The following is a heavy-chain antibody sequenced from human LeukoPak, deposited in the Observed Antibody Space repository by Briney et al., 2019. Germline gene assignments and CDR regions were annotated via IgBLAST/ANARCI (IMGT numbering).Heavy chain of an antibody. CDR2: IADSGGDT. CDR3: AKSSHSNAWDDFDY. CDR1: GFTFTSYV. V-gene: IGHV3-23*01. Sequence: GESLRPSCAASGFTFTSYVMNWVRQAPGQGLEWVSTIADSGGDTYYTDSVKGRFTVSRDDSENTLYLQMHSLRAEDTATYYCAKSSHSNAWDDFDYWGQGTLVTVSS. D-gene: IGHD5-18*01. J-gene: IGHJ4*02.